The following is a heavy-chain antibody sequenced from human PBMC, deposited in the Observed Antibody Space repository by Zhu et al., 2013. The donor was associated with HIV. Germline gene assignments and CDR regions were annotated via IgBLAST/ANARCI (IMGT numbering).Heavy chain of an antibody. J-gene: IGHJ4*02. D-gene: IGHD3-9*01. V-gene: IGHV1-2*02. CDR1: GYTFTNFY. Sequence: QVQLVQSGAEVKKPGASVKVSCKASGYTFTNFYVHWIRQAPGQGLEWMGWISPNNGGTIYEQKFQGRVTMTRDTSITTAYMELTRLAPDDTAVYYCSRTKMFAGYWSDFWGQGTLVTGLL. CDR2: ISPNNGGT. CDR3: SRTKMFAGYWSDF.